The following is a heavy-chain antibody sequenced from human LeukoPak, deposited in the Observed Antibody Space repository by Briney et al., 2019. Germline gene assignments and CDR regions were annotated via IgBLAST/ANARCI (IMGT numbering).Heavy chain of an antibody. J-gene: IGHJ5*02. CDR3: ARVQSDYGDYASWFDP. V-gene: IGHV4-38-2*01. CDR1: GFTFSDYY. CDR2: IYHSGST. D-gene: IGHD4-17*01. Sequence: PGGSLRLSCAASGFTFSDYYMSWIRQAPGKGLEWIGSIYHSGSTYYNPSLKSRVTISVDTSKNQFSLKLSSVTAADTAVYYCARVQSDYGDYASWFDPWGQGTLVTVSS.